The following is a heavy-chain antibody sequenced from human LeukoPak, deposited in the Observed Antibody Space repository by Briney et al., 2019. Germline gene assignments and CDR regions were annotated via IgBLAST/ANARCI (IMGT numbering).Heavy chain of an antibody. V-gene: IGHV3-21*04. D-gene: IGHD3-10*01. J-gene: IGHJ3*02. Sequence: GGSLRLSCAASGFTFSSYSMNWVRQAPGKGLEWVSSISSSSSYIYYADSMKGRFTISRDNAKNSLFLLMNSLRAEDTAVYYCARALRDSFDIWGQGTMVTVPS. CDR1: GFTFSSYS. CDR3: ARALRDSFDI. CDR2: ISSSSSYI.